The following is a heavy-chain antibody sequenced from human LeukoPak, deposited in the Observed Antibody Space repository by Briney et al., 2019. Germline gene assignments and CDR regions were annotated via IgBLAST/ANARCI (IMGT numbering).Heavy chain of an antibody. D-gene: IGHD1-26*01. CDR3: AKDLGGSYDYFFDY. J-gene: IGHJ4*02. V-gene: IGHV3-30*02. CDR1: GFTFSSYG. CDR2: IRYDGSNK. Sequence: GGSVRLSCSASGFTFSSYGMHWVGQAPGKGLEWVALIRYDGSNKYYADSVKGRFTISRDNSKNTLYLQMNSLRAEDTAVYYCAKDLGGSYDYFFDYWGQGTLVTVSS.